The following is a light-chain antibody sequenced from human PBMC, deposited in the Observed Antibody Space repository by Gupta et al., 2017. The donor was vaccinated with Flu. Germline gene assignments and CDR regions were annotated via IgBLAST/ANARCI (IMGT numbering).Light chain of an antibody. Sequence: RVTISCSGGNSNIGSNYVYWYQQLPGAAPKLLIYRSNQRPSGVPDRFSGSKSDTSASLAISGLRAEDEADYYCAAWDDSLSGVVFGGGTKLTVL. CDR1: NSNIGSNY. V-gene: IGLV1-47*01. J-gene: IGLJ2*01. CDR3: AAWDDSLSGVV. CDR2: RSN.